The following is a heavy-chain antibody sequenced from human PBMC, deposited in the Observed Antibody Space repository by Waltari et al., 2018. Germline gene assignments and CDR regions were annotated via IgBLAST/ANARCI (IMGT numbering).Heavy chain of an antibody. D-gene: IGHD6-19*01. CDR1: GFALSRYS. Sequence: EVQLVESGGGLVKPGGSLRLSCAASGFALSRYSMNWVRQAPGKGLGWLSSISSSSSYIYYADSVKGRFTTSRDNAKKSLYLQLNSLRAEDTAVYYCARESQAVACLPFDPWGQGTLVTVSS. CDR3: ARESQAVACLPFDP. V-gene: IGHV3-21*02. CDR2: ISSSSSYI. J-gene: IGHJ5*02.